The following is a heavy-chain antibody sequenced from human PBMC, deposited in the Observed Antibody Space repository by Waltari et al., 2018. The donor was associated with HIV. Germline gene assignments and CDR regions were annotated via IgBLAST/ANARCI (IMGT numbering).Heavy chain of an antibody. CDR2: IYPGDSDT. J-gene: IGHJ4*02. CDR3: VRLDGGEWDLIADS. D-gene: IGHD1-26*01. Sequence: EVQLVQSGAEVKKPGESLKISCHGSGYDFRSYWIAWVRQKPGEGLEWMGFIYPGDSDTRYSPSFRGQVTISGDISMSMSYLQWRTLKASDTAMYYCVRLDGGEWDLIADSWGQGTLVTVSS. CDR1: GYDFRSYW. V-gene: IGHV5-51*01.